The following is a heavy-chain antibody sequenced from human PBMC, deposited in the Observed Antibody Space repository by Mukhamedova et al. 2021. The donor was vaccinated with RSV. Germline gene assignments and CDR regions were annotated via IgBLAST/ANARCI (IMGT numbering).Heavy chain of an antibody. V-gene: IGHV3-30*04. J-gene: IGHJ3*02. CDR2: ISYDGSNK. D-gene: IGHD3-22*01. Sequence: VRQAPGMGLEWVAIISYDGSNKYYADSVKGRFTIARDNSKNTLYLQMNSLRVEDTAVYYCARDRGRITMSFDTWGQGTVVTVSS. CDR3: ARDRGRITMSFDT.